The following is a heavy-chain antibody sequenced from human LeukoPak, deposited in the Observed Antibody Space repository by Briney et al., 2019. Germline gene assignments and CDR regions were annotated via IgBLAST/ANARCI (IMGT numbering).Heavy chain of an antibody. J-gene: IGHJ4*02. CDR1: GGSITSDSYH. V-gene: IGHV4-39*01. CDR3: ASDDY. Sequence: KTSETLSLTCTVSGGSITSDSYHWGWIRQPPGKGLEWIGSLSYRWGTCYNPSLKRRVTISVDTSKNQFSLKLSSMTAADTAVYYCASDDYWGQGALVTVSS. CDR2: LSYRWGT.